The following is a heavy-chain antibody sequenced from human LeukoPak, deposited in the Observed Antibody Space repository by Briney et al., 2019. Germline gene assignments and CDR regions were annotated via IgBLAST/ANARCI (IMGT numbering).Heavy chain of an antibody. V-gene: IGHV3-23*01. CDR1: GFTFSSHA. CDR3: AKKPRWFDP. CDR2: ISGSGGST. Sequence: PGRSLRLSCAASGFTFSSHAMSCVRQAPGKGLEWVSAISGSGGSTYYADSVKGRFTISRDNSKNTLHLQMNSLRAEDTAVYYCAKKPRWFDPWGQGTLVTVSS. J-gene: IGHJ5*02.